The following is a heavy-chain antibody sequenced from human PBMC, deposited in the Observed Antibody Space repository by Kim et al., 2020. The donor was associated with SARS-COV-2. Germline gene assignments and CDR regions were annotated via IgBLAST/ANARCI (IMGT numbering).Heavy chain of an antibody. J-gene: IGHJ3*02. CDR2: IYSGGST. CDR3: ASEATVIFDAFDM. CDR1: GFTVSSNY. V-gene: IGHV3-66*01. Sequence: GGSLRLSCAASGFTVSSNYMSWVRQAPGKGLEWVSVIYSGGSTYYADSVKGRFTISRDNSKNTLYLQMNSLRAEDTAVYYCASEATVIFDAFDMGAKGQWSPSLQ. D-gene: IGHD4-17*01.